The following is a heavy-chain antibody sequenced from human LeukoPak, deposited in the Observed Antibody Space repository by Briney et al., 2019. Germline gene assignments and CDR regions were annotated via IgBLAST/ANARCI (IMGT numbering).Heavy chain of an antibody. CDR3: ARASSSWYYFDY. Sequence: GGSLRLSCAASGFTFSSYSMSWVRQAPGKGLEWVSSISSSSSYIYYADSMKGRFTISRDNAKNSLYLQMNSLRAEDTAVYYCARASSSWYYFDYWGQGTLVTVSS. CDR1: GFTFSSYS. D-gene: IGHD6-13*01. J-gene: IGHJ4*02. V-gene: IGHV3-21*01. CDR2: ISSSSSYI.